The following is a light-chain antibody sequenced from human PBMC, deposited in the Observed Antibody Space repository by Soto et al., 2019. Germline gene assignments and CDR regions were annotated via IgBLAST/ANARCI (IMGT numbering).Light chain of an antibody. Sequence: QSVLTQPASVSGSPGQSITISCTGTSSDVGGYAYVSWYQQHPGKAPKVLIYEVTHRPSGVSKRFSGSRSGNTASLTISGLQAEDEADYYCSSYTSSTTYVFGTGTTVTVL. J-gene: IGLJ1*01. CDR3: SSYTSSTTYV. V-gene: IGLV2-14*01. CDR2: EVT. CDR1: SSDVGGYAY.